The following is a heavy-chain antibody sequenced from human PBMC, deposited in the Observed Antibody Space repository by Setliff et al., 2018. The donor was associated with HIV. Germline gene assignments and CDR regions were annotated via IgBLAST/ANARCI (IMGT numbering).Heavy chain of an antibody. V-gene: IGHV4-38-2*02. D-gene: IGHD4-17*01. CDR1: GYSITSVYY. Sequence: ETLSLTCAVSGYSITSVYYWGWIRQSPGKGLEWIGYIYYSGITTYNPSLKSRVTISIDTSKNQFSLRLHSVTAADTAVYYCARDPPGYGDSNDYWGQGTLVTVSS. CDR3: ARDPPGYGDSNDY. J-gene: IGHJ4*02. CDR2: IYYSGIT.